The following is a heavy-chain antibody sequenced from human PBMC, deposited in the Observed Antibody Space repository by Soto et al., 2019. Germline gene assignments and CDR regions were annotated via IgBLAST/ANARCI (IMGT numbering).Heavy chain of an antibody. V-gene: IGHV3-23*01. CDR1: GFTFASYV. D-gene: IGHD3-16*02. Sequence: HPGGSLRLSCAGPGFTFASYVMTWVRQAPGKGLEWVSSISATGGSTYYAGSVKGRFTISRDNSKNTLFLQMNSLRAEDTAIYYCANAEHPRRSIGFDYWGQGTLVTVS. CDR3: ANAEHPRRSIGFDY. J-gene: IGHJ4*02. CDR2: ISATGGST.